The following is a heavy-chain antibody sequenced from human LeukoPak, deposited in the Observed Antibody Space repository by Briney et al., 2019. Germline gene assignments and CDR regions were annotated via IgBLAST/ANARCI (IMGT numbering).Heavy chain of an antibody. CDR2: IIPIFGTA. J-gene: IGHJ3*02. Sequence: VKVSLKGFGYTLTELSMHLGGQAPWEGRWWMGGIIPIFGTANYAQKFQGRVTITADESTSTAYMELSSLRSEDTAVYYCARGLHTNAFDIWGQGTMVTVSS. V-gene: IGHV1-69*13. D-gene: IGHD4-11*01. CDR1: GYTLTELS. CDR3: ARGLHTNAFDI.